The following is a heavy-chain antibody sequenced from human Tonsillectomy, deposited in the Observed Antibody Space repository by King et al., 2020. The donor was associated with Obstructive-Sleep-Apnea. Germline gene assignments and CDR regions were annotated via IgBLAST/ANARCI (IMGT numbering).Heavy chain of an antibody. CDR3: ARESVYSGSYYFDY. CDR2: INTDGSNT. CDR1: GFTFSSYW. D-gene: IGHD1-26*01. Sequence: VQLVESGGGLVQPGGSLRLSCAASGFTFSSYWMHWVRQAPGKGLVWVSRINTDGSNTNCADSVKGRFTISRDNAKNTRYLQMNSLRAEDTAVYYCARESVYSGSYYFDYWGQGTLVTVSS. J-gene: IGHJ4*02. V-gene: IGHV3-74*01.